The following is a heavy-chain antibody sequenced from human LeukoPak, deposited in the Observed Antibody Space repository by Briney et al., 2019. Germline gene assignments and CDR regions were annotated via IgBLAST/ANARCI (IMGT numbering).Heavy chain of an antibody. CDR2: IYYSGST. Sequence: SETLSLTCTVSGGSISSYYWSWIRQPPGKGLEWIGYIYYSGSTNYNPSLKSRVTISVDTSKNQFSLRLSSVTAADTAVYYCASTVYYDFWSGYNADVWGQGTTVTVSS. CDR3: ASTVYYDFWSGYNADV. CDR1: GGSISSYY. V-gene: IGHV4-59*08. J-gene: IGHJ6*02. D-gene: IGHD3-3*01.